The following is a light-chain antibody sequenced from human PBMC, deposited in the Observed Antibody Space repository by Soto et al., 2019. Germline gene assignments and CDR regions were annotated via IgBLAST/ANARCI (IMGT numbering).Light chain of an antibody. CDR2: GAS. CDR3: QQYDSSPIT. J-gene: IGKJ5*01. V-gene: IGKV3-20*01. CDR1: QSVSSSY. Sequence: ESVLTQTPGTLSLSPGERATLSCRASQSVSSSYLAWYQEKHGQAPRXXIYGASSRATGIPDRFSGSGSGTDLTITTTPLQPDDFVVYFCQQYDSSPITFGQGTRLEIK.